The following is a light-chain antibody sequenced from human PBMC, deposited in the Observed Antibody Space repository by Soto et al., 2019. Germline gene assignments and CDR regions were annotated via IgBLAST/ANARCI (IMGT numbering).Light chain of an antibody. CDR2: EVS. J-gene: IGLJ1*01. Sequence: QSALTQPASVSGSPGQSITISCTGTSSDVGDYNYVSWYQQHPGKAPKVMIYEVSNRPSGVSNRFSGSKSGNTASLTISGLQAEDEADYYCSSYTSSSTRVFGTGTKVTV. V-gene: IGLV2-14*01. CDR1: SSDVGDYNY. CDR3: SSYTSSSTRV.